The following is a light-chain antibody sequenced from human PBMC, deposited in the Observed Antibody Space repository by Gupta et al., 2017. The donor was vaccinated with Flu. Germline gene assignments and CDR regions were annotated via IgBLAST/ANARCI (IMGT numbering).Light chain of an antibody. V-gene: IGKV1-33*01. CDR1: QDISNY. CDR3: QQYDNRPSYT. CDR2: DAS. J-gene: IGKJ2*01. Sequence: DRVTITCQASQDISNYLTWYQQKPGKAPKLLIYDASNLETGVPSRFSGSGSGTDFTFTISSLQPEDIATYYCQQYDNRPSYTFGQGTKLEIK.